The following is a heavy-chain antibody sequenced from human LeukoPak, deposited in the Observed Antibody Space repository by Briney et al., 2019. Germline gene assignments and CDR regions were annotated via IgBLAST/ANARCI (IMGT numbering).Heavy chain of an antibody. J-gene: IGHJ6*02. CDR1: GFTFSSYW. D-gene: IGHD2-2*01. V-gene: IGHV3-7*03. CDR2: IKQDGSEK. Sequence: PGGSLRLSCAASGFTFSSYWVSWVRQAPGKGLEWVANIKQDGSEKYYVDSVKGRFTISRDNAKNSLYLQMNSLRAEDTAVYYCAREKVVVVPAAMAYYYYYGMDVWGQGTTVTVSS. CDR3: AREKVVVVPAAMAYYYYYGMDV.